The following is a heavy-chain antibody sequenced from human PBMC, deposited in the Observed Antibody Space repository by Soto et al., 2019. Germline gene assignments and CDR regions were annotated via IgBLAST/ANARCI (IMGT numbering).Heavy chain of an antibody. Sequence: QVQLVQSGAEVKKPGSSVKVSCKASGGTFSSYAISWVRQAPGQGLEWMGGIIPISDTTNYAQTFQGRVTITADESTSTAYMELSSLRSEDTGVYYCARSQGSSTSLEIYYYYYYGMDVWGQGTTVTVSS. CDR1: GGTFSSYA. J-gene: IGHJ6*02. CDR2: IIPISDTT. V-gene: IGHV1-69*01. D-gene: IGHD2-2*01. CDR3: ARSQGSSTSLEIYYYYYYGMDV.